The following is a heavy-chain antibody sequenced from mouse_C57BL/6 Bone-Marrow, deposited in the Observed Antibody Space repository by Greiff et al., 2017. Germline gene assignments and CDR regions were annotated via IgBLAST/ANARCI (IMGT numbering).Heavy chain of an antibody. CDR3: AAYYSNYVDY. CDR2: IDPSDSYT. D-gene: IGHD2-5*01. V-gene: IGHV1-69*01. Sequence: QVQLQQPGAELVMPGASVKLSCKASGYTFTSYWMHWVKQRPGQGLEWIGEIDPSDSYTNYNQKFKDKSTLTVDKSSSTAYMQLSSLTSEDSAVYYCAAYYSNYVDYWGQGTTLTVSS. CDR1: GYTFTSYW. J-gene: IGHJ2*01.